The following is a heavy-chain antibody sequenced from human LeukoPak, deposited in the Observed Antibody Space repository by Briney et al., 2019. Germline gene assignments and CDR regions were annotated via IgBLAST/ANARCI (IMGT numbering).Heavy chain of an antibody. J-gene: IGHJ6*01. CDR1: GGTFSSYA. Sequence: ASVKVSCKASGGTFSSYAISWVRQAPGQGLEWMGIINPSGGSTSYAQKFQGRVTMTRDTSTSTVYMELSSLRSEDTAVYYCARVPGYSYGYGMDVWGQGTTVTVSS. D-gene: IGHD5-18*01. CDR3: ARVPGYSYGYGMDV. V-gene: IGHV1-46*01. CDR2: INPSGGST.